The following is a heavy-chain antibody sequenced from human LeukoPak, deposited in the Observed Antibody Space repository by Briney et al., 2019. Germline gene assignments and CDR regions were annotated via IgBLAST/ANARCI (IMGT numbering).Heavy chain of an antibody. V-gene: IGHV1-69*05. CDR1: GGTFSGYA. Sequence: SVKVSCKASGGTFSGYAVIWVRQAPGQGLEWMGGTVPLKYAQKFQGRVTFTTDESTSTAFMELSSLTSEDTAVYFCARAPYGVYSGDFYAYYMDVWGRGTTVIVSS. CDR2: TVPL. J-gene: IGHJ6*03. CDR3: ARAPYGVYSGDFYAYYMDV. D-gene: IGHD4/OR15-4a*01.